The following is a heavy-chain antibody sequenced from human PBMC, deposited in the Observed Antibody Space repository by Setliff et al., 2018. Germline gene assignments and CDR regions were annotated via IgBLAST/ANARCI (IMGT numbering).Heavy chain of an antibody. Sequence: SETLSLTCTVSGYSISSGYIWGWIRQPPGKGLEWVGNIGHTGSINYNPSLKSRLTISRDTSKNQVSLKLNSVTATDTAIYYCLKGGWGATFHSWGQGTLVTVSS. D-gene: IGHD1-26*01. CDR1: GYSISSGYI. J-gene: IGHJ5*01. CDR2: IGHTGSI. V-gene: IGHV4-38-2*02. CDR3: LKGGWGATFHS.